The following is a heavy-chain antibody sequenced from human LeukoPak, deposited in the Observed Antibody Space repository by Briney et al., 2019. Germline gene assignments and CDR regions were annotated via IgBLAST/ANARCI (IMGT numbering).Heavy chain of an antibody. V-gene: IGHV3-30*03. CDR2: ISYNGNEK. CDR3: ARDPLDISRWANAFDI. CDR1: GFTFTHYG. D-gene: IGHD3-9*01. Sequence: GGSLRLSCEVSGFTFTHYGMHWVRQAPGKALEWVSFISYNGNEKYGDSVKGRFTISRDNSKNTLYLQMNGLRVDDTAMYYCARDPLDISRWANAFDIWSQGTMVTVSS. J-gene: IGHJ3*02.